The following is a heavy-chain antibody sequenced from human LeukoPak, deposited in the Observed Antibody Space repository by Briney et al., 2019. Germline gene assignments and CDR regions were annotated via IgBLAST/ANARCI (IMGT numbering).Heavy chain of an antibody. CDR2: IYHSGST. Sequence: MASGTLSLTCAVSGGSISSSNWWSWVRQPPGKGLEWIGEIYHSGSTNYNPSLRSRVTISVDKSKNQFSLKLSSVTAADTAVYYCARRYCSGGSCYTYDYWGQGTLVTVSS. CDR3: ARRYCSGGSCYTYDY. D-gene: IGHD2-15*01. CDR1: GGSISSSNW. J-gene: IGHJ4*02. V-gene: IGHV4-4*02.